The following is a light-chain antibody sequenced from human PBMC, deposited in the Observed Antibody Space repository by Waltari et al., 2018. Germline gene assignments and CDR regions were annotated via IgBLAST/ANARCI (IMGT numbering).Light chain of an antibody. V-gene: IGLV1-40*01. J-gene: IGLJ3*02. CDR2: DNT. Sequence: QSVLTQPPSVSGAPGQRVTISCTGSSSNIGAPYGVHWYQQLPRAAPTLPSHDNTSRPAGVPDRFSASKSDASASLAITGLRAEDEADYHCQSYDITLRAWVFGGGTKLTVL. CDR3: QSYDITLRAWV. CDR1: SSNIGAPYG.